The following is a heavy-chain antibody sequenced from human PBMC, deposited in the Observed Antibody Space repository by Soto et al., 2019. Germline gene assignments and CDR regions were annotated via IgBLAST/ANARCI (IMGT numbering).Heavy chain of an antibody. CDR1: GGTFSSYA. D-gene: IGHD2-2*01. Sequence: QVQLVQSGAEVKKPGSSVKVSCKASGGTFSSYAISWVRQAPGQGLEWMGGIIPIFGTANYAQKFQGRVTXXAXEYXSTAYMELSSLRSEDTAVYYCATSYCISTSCYFDYWGQGTLVTVSS. CDR2: IIPIFGTA. CDR3: ATSYCISTSCYFDY. V-gene: IGHV1-69*12. J-gene: IGHJ4*02.